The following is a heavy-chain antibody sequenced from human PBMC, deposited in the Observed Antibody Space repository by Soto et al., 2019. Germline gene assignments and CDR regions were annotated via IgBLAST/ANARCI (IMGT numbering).Heavy chain of an antibody. J-gene: IGHJ5*02. CDR2: IYWDXDK. CDR1: GFSLSTHAVG. V-gene: IGHV2-5*02. Sequence: SCPTLVNPTQTLTLTCTFSGFSLSTHAVGVGWIRQPPGKALEWLALIYWDXDKRYXPSLKTRLTITKDTSKNQVVLTMTNMDXXXXXXYYCAHRRPAAGSNWFDPWGQGTLVTVSS. D-gene: IGHD6-13*01. CDR3: AHRRPAAGSNWFDP.